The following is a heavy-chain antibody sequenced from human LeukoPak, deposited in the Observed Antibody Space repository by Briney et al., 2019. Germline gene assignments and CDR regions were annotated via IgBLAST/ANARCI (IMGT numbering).Heavy chain of an antibody. Sequence: PGGSLRLSCAASGFTFSSYDMHWVRQATGKGLEWVSAIGTAGDTYYPGSVKGRFTISRENAKNSLYLQMNSLRAGDTAVYYCARDTSMIVVVRLDYWGQGTLVTVSS. J-gene: IGHJ4*02. D-gene: IGHD3-22*01. CDR1: GFTFSSYD. V-gene: IGHV3-13*01. CDR2: IGTAGDT. CDR3: ARDTSMIVVVRLDY.